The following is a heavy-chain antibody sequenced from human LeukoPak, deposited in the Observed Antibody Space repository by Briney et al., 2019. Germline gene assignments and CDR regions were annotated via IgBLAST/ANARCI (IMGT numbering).Heavy chain of an antibody. CDR1: GFTFSSYG. CDR3: AKGIRGYSYGYVAVY. D-gene: IGHD5-18*01. V-gene: IGHV3-30*18. Sequence: GWSLRLSCAASGFTFSSYGMHWVRQAPGKGLEWVAVISYDGSNKYYADSVKGRFTISRDNSKNTLYLQMNSLRAEDTAVYYCAKGIRGYSYGYVAVYWGQGTLVTVSS. CDR2: ISYDGSNK. J-gene: IGHJ4*02.